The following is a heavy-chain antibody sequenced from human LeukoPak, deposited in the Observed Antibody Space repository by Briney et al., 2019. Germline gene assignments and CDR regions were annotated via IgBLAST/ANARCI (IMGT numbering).Heavy chain of an antibody. Sequence: GGSLRLSCAAAGFTFSSYAMSWVRQAPGEGLEWVSGISGSGGYTNYADSVKGRFTISRDNSKNTLYLHVNSLRADDTAVYYCAKDDSGCSSAWYYFDYWGQGTLVTVSS. V-gene: IGHV3-23*01. CDR3: AKDDSGCSSAWYYFDY. CDR1: GFTFSSYA. J-gene: IGHJ4*02. CDR2: ISGSGGYT. D-gene: IGHD6-19*01.